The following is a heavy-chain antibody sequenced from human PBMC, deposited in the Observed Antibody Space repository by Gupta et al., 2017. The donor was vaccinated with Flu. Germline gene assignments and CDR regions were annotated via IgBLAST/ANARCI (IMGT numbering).Heavy chain of an antibody. CDR1: GFIFSEAW. D-gene: IGHD3-16*01. CDR3: TTDSSGGITFDI. Sequence: EVQLVGSGGGLVKPGGSLRLSCAASGFIFSEAWMNWVRQAPGKGLEWVGRLKSHTDGGTTDYAAPVKGRFTISRDDSKNTLFLQMRSLKTEDTAVYFCTTDSSGGITFDIWGQGTMVTVSS. V-gene: IGHV3-15*01. CDR2: LKSHTDGGTT. J-gene: IGHJ3*02.